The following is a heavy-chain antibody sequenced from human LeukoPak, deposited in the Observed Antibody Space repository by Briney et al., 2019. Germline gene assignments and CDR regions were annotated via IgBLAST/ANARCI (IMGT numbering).Heavy chain of an antibody. CDR2: IYYSGST. CDR1: GGSISSYY. V-gene: IGHV4-59*01. D-gene: IGHD6-6*01. J-gene: IGHJ6*03. CDR3: AREGPSIAARRYYYYMDV. Sequence: PSETLSLTCTVSGGSISSYYWSWIRQPPGKGLEWIGYIYYSGSTNYNPSLKSRVTISVDTSKNQFSLKLSSVTAADTAVYYCAREGPSIAARRYYYYMDVWGKGTTVTVSS.